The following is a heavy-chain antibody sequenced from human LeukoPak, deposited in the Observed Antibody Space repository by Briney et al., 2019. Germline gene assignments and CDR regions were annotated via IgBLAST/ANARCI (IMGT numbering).Heavy chain of an antibody. CDR3: AKDVQGTYGSGSYYSH. CDR1: AFTFDDYA. Sequence: GGSLRLSCAASAFTFDDYAVHWVRQAQGKGLEWVSGISWNSGSIGYADSVKGRFTISRDNAKNSLYLQMNSLRAEDTALYYCAKDVQGTYGSGSYYSHLGQGTLVTVSS. J-gene: IGHJ4*02. D-gene: IGHD3-10*01. V-gene: IGHV3-9*01. CDR2: ISWNSGSI.